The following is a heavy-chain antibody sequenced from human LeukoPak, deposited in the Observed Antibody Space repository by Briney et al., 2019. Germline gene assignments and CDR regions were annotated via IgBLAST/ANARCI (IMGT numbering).Heavy chain of an antibody. V-gene: IGHV4-61*01. CDR3: ARASHTVPFDY. CDR2: IYYSGST. J-gene: IGHJ4*02. CDR1: GGSISSGSYY. Sequence: SETLSLTCTVSGGSISSGSYYWNWIRQPPGKGLEWIGYIYYSGSTNYNPSLKSRVTISVDTSKNQFSLKLSSVTAADTAVYYRARASHTVPFDYWGQGTLVTVSS. D-gene: IGHD4-11*01.